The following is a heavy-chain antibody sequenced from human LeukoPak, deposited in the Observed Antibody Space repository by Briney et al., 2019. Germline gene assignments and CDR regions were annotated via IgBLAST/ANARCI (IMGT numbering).Heavy chain of an antibody. CDR2: IVVGSGNT. D-gene: IGHD3-22*01. V-gene: IGHV1-58*02. Sequence: SVKVSCKASGFTFTSSAMQWVRQARGQRLEWIGWIVVGSGNTNYAQKFQERVTITRDMSTSTAYMELSSLRSEDTAVYYCTADGSGYDAFDIWGQGTMVTVSS. CDR3: TADGSGYDAFDI. CDR1: GFTFTSSA. J-gene: IGHJ3*02.